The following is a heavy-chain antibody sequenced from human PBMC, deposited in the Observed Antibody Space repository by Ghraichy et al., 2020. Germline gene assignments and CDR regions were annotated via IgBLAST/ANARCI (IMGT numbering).Heavy chain of an antibody. Sequence: ESLNISCTVSGGSISSYYCNWIRQPPGKGLEWIGYIYYTGCTNYNPSLKSRVSISIDKSKNQFSLTLSSVTAADTAVYYCARDDAVVPGAITYWGQGTLLTVSS. J-gene: IGHJ4*02. D-gene: IGHD2-2*01. CDR2: IYYTGCT. CDR1: GGSISSYY. V-gene: IGHV4-59*01. CDR3: ARDDAVVPGAITY.